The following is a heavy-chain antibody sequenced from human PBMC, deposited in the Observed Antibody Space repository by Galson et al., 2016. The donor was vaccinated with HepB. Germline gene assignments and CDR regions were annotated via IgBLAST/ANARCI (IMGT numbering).Heavy chain of an antibody. J-gene: IGHJ4*02. CDR1: GFTFSIYG. CDR3: AKLDCGRDCPRDD. CDR2: ISYDGGDT. D-gene: IGHD2-21*02. Sequence: SLRLSCAASGFTFSIYGMHWVRQAPGRGLEWVAVISYDGGDTHYADSVKGRFTVSRDNSKNTLFLQMNSLRVEDTAVYYCAKLDCGRDCPRDDWGQGTQVTVS. V-gene: IGHV3-30*19.